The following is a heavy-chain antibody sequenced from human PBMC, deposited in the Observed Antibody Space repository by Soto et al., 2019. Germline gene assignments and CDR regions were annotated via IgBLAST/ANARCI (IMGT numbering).Heavy chain of an antibody. CDR2: IIPYYNTL. CDR1: EGTFNSYA. V-gene: IGHV1-69*01. Sequence: QAQVVQSGAEVRKPGSSVKLSCKASEGTFNSYAIAWVRQAPGQGLEWMGGIIPYYNTLNYAQKFQDRVTIPADDATNTVYMELSGLRSDATAVYFCASGASRWYPYFFDSWAQGALVTVSS. D-gene: IGHD6-13*01. CDR3: ASGASRWYPYFFDS. J-gene: IGHJ4*02.